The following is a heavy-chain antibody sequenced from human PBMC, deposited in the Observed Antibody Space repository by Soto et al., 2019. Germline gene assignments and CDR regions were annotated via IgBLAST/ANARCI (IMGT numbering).Heavy chain of an antibody. D-gene: IGHD6-19*01. CDR1: GFTFSSYE. CDR2: ISSSGSTI. J-gene: IGHJ3*02. V-gene: IGHV3-48*03. Sequence: GGSLRLSCAASGFTFSSYEMNWVRQAPGKGLEWVSYISSSGSTIYYADSVKGRFTISRDNAKNSLYLQMNSLRAEDTAVYYRARPYSSGWYRGAFDIWGQGTMVTVSS. CDR3: ARPYSSGWYRGAFDI.